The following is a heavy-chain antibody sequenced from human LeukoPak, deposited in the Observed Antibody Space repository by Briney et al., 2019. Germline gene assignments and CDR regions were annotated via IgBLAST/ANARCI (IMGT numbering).Heavy chain of an antibody. CDR1: GYTFTGYY. V-gene: IGHV1-2*02. CDR2: INPNSGGT. D-gene: IGHD2-2*01. CDR3: ARDGVVVPAALDY. J-gene: IGHJ4*02. Sequence: ASVKVSCKASGYTFTGYYMHWVRQAPGQELEWMGWINPNSGGTNYAQKFQGRVTMTRDTSISTAHMELTRLRSDDTAVYYCARDGVVVPAALDYWGQGTLVTVSS.